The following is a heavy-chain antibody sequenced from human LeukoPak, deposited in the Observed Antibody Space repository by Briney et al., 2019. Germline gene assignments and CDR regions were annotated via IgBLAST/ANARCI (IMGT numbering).Heavy chain of an antibody. V-gene: IGHV4-59*01. Sequence: GSLRLSCAASGFTFSSYWMSWIRQPPGKGLEWIGYVYYSGSTKYSSSLKSRVTISVDTSKNEFSLKLSSVTAADTAVYYCARESVDTSMVGVTYFDYWGQGTLVTVSS. CDR2: VYYSGST. CDR1: GFTFSSYW. D-gene: IGHD5-18*01. CDR3: ARESVDTSMVGVTYFDY. J-gene: IGHJ4*02.